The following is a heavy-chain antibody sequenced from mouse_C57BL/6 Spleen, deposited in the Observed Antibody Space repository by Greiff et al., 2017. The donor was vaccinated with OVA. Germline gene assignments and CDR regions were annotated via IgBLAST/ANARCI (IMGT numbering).Heavy chain of an antibody. D-gene: IGHD2-2*01. CDR2: INPSSGYT. Sequence: VQLQQSGAELAKPGASVKLSCKASGYTFTSYWMHWVKQRPGQGLEWIGYINPSSGYTKYNQKFKDKATLTADKSSSTAYMQLSSLTYEDSAVYYCAREGDLDYGYDAWFAYWGQGTLVTVSA. CDR1: GYTFTSYW. J-gene: IGHJ3*01. V-gene: IGHV1-7*01. CDR3: AREGDLDYGYDAWFAY.